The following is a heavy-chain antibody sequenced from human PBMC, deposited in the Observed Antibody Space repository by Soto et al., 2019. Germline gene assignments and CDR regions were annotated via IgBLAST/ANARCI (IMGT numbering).Heavy chain of an antibody. CDR3: ARTFYGGNSFDY. J-gene: IGHJ4*02. D-gene: IGHD4-17*01. CDR1: GFSLSTSGVG. Sequence: SGPTLVNPTQTLTLTCTFSGFSLSTSGVGVGWIRQPPGKALEWLAVIYWDDDKRYSPSLKSRLTITKDTSKNQVVLTMTNMDPVDTATYYCARTFYGGNSFDYWGQGTLVTGLL. V-gene: IGHV2-5*02. CDR2: IYWDDDK.